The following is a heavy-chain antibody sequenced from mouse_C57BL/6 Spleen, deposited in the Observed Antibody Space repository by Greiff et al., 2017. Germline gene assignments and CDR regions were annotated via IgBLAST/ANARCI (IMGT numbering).Heavy chain of an antibody. CDR1: GYTFTSYG. Sequence: QVQLQQSGAELARPGASVKLSCKASGYTFTSYGISWVKQRTGQGLEWIGEIYPRSGNTYYNEKFKGKATLTADKSSSTAYMELRSLTSEDSAVYFCARWDYDGDYFDYWGQGTTLTVSS. CDR3: ARWDYDGDYFDY. CDR2: IYPRSGNT. D-gene: IGHD2-4*01. V-gene: IGHV1-81*01. J-gene: IGHJ2*01.